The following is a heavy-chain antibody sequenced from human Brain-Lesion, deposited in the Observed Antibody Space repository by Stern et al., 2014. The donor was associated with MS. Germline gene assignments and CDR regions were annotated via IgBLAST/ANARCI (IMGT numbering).Heavy chain of an antibody. Sequence: VQLMQSGAEVKKPGESLKISCKGSGYRFTSNWIGWVRQMPGKGLEWMGILWPGDSDTRYSRSFQGEVTISADKSISTAYLQWSSLQASDTAMYYCARRGDSSSSGFDYWGQGTLVIVSS. CDR1: GYRFTSNW. J-gene: IGHJ4*02. V-gene: IGHV5-51*01. CDR2: LWPGDSDT. CDR3: ARRGDSSSSGFDY. D-gene: IGHD6-6*01.